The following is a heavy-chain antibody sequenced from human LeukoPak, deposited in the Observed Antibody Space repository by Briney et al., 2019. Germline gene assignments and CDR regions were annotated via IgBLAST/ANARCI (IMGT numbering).Heavy chain of an antibody. J-gene: IGHJ5*02. CDR3: ARDSSSWNGWFDP. D-gene: IGHD6-13*01. CDR1: GGSISRYF. Sequence: SETLSLTCTVSGGSISRYFWSWIRQPPGKGLEWIGYIYGSGSTNYNPSLKSRVTISVDTSKNQFSLKLSSVTAADSAVYYCARDSSSWNGWFDPWGQGTLVTVSS. V-gene: IGHV4-4*09. CDR2: IYGSGST.